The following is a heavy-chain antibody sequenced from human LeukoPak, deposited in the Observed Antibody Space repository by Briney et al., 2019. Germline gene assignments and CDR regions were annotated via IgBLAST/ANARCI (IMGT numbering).Heavy chain of an antibody. V-gene: IGHV3-23*01. CDR2: ISGSGGDR. CDR1: GFTFSSYA. Sequence: GGSLRLSCAGSGFTFSSYAMSWVRQAPGKGLEWVSAISGSGGDRYYADSVKGRFTISRDNSKNTAYLQMNSLRAEDTAVYYCAELGITMIGGVWGKGTTVTISS. CDR3: AELGITMIGGV. J-gene: IGHJ6*04. D-gene: IGHD3-10*02.